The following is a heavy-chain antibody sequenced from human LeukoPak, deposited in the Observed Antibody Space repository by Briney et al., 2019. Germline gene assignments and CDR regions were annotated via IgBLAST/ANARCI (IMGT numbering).Heavy chain of an antibody. CDR1: GGSLSSYY. Sequence: SETLSLTCTVSGGSLSSYYWSWIRQPAGKGLEWIGRIYTSGSTNYNPSLKSRVTMSVDTSKNQFSLKLSSVTAADTAVYYCARDSTVTRPLDYWGQGTLVTVSS. CDR3: ARDSTVTRPLDY. V-gene: IGHV4-4*07. D-gene: IGHD4-17*01. J-gene: IGHJ4*02. CDR2: IYTSGST.